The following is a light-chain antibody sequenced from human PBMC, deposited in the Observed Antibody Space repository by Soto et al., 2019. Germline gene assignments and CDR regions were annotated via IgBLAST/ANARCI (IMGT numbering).Light chain of an antibody. J-gene: IGKJ5*01. CDR3: QQYSYLIP. Sequence: EIQITQSPSSLSASVGDRVTITCQASQDISNYLNWYQQKLGKAPKLLIYDASNLETGVPSRFSGSGSGTDFTFTISSLQPEDIATYYSQQYSYLIPFGQGTRLEIK. CDR2: DAS. CDR1: QDISNY. V-gene: IGKV1-33*01.